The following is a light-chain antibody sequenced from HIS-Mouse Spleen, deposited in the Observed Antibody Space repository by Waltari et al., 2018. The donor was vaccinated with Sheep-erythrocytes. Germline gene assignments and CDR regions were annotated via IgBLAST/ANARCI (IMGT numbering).Light chain of an antibody. CDR2: GKN. Sequence: SSELTQDPAVSVSLGQTVRITCQGDSLRSYYARWYQQKPGQAPVLFIYGKNNRPSGIPDRFSGSSSGNTASLTITGAQAEDEADYYCNSRDSSGKVFGGGTKLTVL. CDR1: SLRSYY. V-gene: IGLV3-19*01. CDR3: NSRDSSGKV. J-gene: IGLJ2*01.